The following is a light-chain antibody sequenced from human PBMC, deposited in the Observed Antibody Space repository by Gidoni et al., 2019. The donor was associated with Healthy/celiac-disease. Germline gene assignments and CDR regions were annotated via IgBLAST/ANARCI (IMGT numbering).Light chain of an antibody. CDR1: QGISSA. Sequence: AIQLTQSPSSLSASVGDRVTITCRASQGISSALAWYQQKPGKAPKLLIYDASSLESGVPSRFSGSGSGTDFTLTISSLQPEDFATYYCQQFNNYLALTFGXGTKVEIK. J-gene: IGKJ4*01. CDR2: DAS. V-gene: IGKV1D-13*01. CDR3: QQFNNYLALT.